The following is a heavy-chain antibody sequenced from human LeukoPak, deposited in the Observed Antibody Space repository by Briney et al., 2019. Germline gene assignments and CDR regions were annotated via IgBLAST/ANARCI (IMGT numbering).Heavy chain of an antibody. Sequence: PGGSLRLSCAASGFTFDDYGMSWVRQAPGKGLEWVSGINWNGGSTGYADSVKGRFTISRDNAKNSLYLQMNSLRAEDTALYYCARDWARKDNVVVPAAIPFDYWGQGTLVTVSS. CDR1: GFTFDDYG. D-gene: IGHD2-2*01. CDR2: INWNGGST. CDR3: ARDWARKDNVVVPAAIPFDY. V-gene: IGHV3-20*04. J-gene: IGHJ4*02.